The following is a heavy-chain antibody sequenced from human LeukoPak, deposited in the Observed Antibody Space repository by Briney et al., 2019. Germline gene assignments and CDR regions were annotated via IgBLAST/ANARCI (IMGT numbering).Heavy chain of an antibody. V-gene: IGHV4-39*01. J-gene: IGHJ3*02. CDR3: ARGPVRGITIFWTIQLDAFDI. CDR1: DDSISSSSYY. D-gene: IGHD3-9*01. CDR2: LYFSGST. Sequence: SETLSLTCTVSDDSISSSSYYWGWIRQPPGKGLEWIGSLYFSGSTYYNPSLKSRVAISVDTSKNQFSLKLNSVTAADTAVYYCARGPVRGITIFWTIQLDAFDIWGQGTMVTVSS.